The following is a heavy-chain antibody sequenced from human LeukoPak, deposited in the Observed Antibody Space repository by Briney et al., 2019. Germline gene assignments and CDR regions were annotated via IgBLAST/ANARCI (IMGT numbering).Heavy chain of an antibody. CDR2: IHPNSGAT. J-gene: IGHJ2*01. CDR3: ARDSCGGGGCHYWYFDL. V-gene: IGHV1-2*02. Sequence: VASVKVSCKASRYTFTGYHMHWVRQAPGQGLEWMGYIHPNSGATNYAQKFQGRVTMTRDTPISTASMELSGLKPDDTAVYYCARDSCGGGGCHYWYFDLWGRGTLVTVSS. CDR1: RYTFTGYH. D-gene: IGHD6-19*01.